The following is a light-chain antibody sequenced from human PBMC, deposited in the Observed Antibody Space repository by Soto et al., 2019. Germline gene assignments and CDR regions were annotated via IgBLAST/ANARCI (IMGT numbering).Light chain of an antibody. CDR1: QSISRY. CDR3: QQYGSSPPT. V-gene: IGKV3-20*01. Sequence: IVLTQSPPTLSLSPGERTTLSCRASQSISRYLAWYQQKPGQGPRLIIYGASSRATGTPDRFSGSGSGTDFTLTINRLEPEDFALYYCQQYGSSPPTFGQGTKV. J-gene: IGKJ1*01. CDR2: GAS.